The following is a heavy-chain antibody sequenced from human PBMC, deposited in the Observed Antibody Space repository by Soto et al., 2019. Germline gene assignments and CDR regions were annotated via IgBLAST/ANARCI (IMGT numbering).Heavy chain of an antibody. CDR1: GGSFSGYY. Sequence: QVQLQQWGAGLLKPSETLSLTCAVYGGSFSGYYWSWIRQPPGKGLEWIGVINHSGSTNYNPSLKSRVTISVDTSKNQFSLKLSSVTAADTAVYYCARGPKVRYCTNGVCYKPGFFDPWGQGTLVTVSS. V-gene: IGHV4-34*01. J-gene: IGHJ5*02. CDR2: INHSGST. CDR3: ARGPKVRYCTNGVCYKPGFFDP. D-gene: IGHD2-8*01.